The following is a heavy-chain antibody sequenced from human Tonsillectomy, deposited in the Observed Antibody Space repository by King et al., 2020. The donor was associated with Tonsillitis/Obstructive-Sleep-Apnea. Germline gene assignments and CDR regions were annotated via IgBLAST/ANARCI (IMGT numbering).Heavy chain of an antibody. CDR3: AKSGYDFWSGYYAFDL. CDR1: GFPFMSSA. CDR2: IGGSGGST. J-gene: IGHJ3*01. D-gene: IGHD3-3*01. Sequence: VQLVESGGGLVQPGGSLRLSCAASGFPFMSSAVSWVRQAPGKGLAWVSAIGGSGGSTYSADSVKGRFTISRDNSKNTLYLQMNSLRPEDTAVYYCAKSGYDFWSGYYAFDLWGQGTMVTVSS. V-gene: IGHV3-23*04.